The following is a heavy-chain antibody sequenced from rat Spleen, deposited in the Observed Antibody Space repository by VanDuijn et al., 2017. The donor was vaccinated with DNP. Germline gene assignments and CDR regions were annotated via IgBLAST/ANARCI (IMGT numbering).Heavy chain of an antibody. D-gene: IGHD1-4*01. Sequence: EVQLQESGPGLVKPSQSLSLTCSVTGYSITSGFRWTWIRKFPGNKMEYIGHISYSGSTNYNPSLKSRISITRDTSKNQFFLQLNSVTPEDTATYYCARWTRYFDYWGQGVMVTVSS. CDR1: GYSITSGF. CDR2: ISYSGST. V-gene: IGHV3-1*01. CDR3: ARWTRYFDY. J-gene: IGHJ2*01.